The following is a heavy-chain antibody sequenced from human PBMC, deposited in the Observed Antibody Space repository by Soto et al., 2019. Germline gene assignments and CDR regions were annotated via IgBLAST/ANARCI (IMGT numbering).Heavy chain of an antibody. J-gene: IGHJ5*02. CDR3: ARDGLGYCSGGSCYPSIAWFDP. D-gene: IGHD2-15*01. CDR1: GYTFTSYA. V-gene: IGHV1-3*01. Sequence: ASVKVSCKASGYTFTSYAMHWVRQAPGQRLEWMGWINAGNGNTKYSQKFKGRDTITRDTSASTAYMELSSLRSEDTAVYYCARDGLGYCSGGSCYPSIAWFDPWGQGTLVTVSS. CDR2: INAGNGNT.